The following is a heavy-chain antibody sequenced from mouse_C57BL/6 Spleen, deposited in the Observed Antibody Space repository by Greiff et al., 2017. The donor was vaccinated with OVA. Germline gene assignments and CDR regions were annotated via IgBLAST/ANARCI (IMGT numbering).Heavy chain of an antibody. J-gene: IGHJ4*01. D-gene: IGHD1-1*01. V-gene: IGHV1-63*01. CDR2: IYPGGGYT. CDR3: ARRGYGSSYVKYYAMDY. CDR1: GYTFTNYW. Sequence: QVQLQQSGAELVRPGTSVKMSCKASGYTFTNYWIGWAKQRPGHGLEWIGDIYPGGGYTNYNEKFKGKATLTADKSSSTAYMQFSSLTSEDSAIYYCARRGYGSSYVKYYAMDYWGQGTSVTVSS.